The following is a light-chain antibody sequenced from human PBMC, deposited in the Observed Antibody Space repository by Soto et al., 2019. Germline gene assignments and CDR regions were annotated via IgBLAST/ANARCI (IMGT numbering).Light chain of an antibody. CDR1: SSDVGGYNY. Sequence: QSALTQPPFASGSPGQSVTISCTGTSSDVGGYNYVSWYQQHPGKAPKLMIYEVSKRPSGVPDRFSGSKSGNTASLTVSGLQAEDEAAYYCSSYAGSNNVVFGGGTKVTVL. CDR3: SSYAGSNNVV. J-gene: IGLJ2*01. CDR2: EVS. V-gene: IGLV2-8*01.